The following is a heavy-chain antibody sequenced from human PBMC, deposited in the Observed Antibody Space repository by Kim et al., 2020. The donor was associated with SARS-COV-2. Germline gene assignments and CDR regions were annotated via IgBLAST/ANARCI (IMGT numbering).Heavy chain of an antibody. Sequence: GGSLRLSCAASGFTFSSYAMHWVRQAPGKGLEWVAVISYDGSNKYYADSVKGRFTISRDNSKNTLYLQMNSLRAEDTAVYYCAREGPTYGSGSYGGNYYYYYYMDVWGKGTTVTVSS. CDR3: AREGPTYGSGSYGGNYYYYYYMDV. D-gene: IGHD3-10*01. J-gene: IGHJ6*03. CDR1: GFTFSSYA. CDR2: ISYDGSNK. V-gene: IGHV3-30-3*01.